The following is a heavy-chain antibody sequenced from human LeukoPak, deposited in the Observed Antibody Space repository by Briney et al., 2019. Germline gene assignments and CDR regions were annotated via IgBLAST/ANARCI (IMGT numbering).Heavy chain of an antibody. CDR1: GGSFSGYY. CDR3: ARGRSLGERPLGY. J-gene: IGHJ4*02. CDR2: INHSGST. D-gene: IGHD3-16*01. Sequence: SETLSLTCAVYGGSFSGYYWSWIRQPPGKGLEWIGEINHSGSTNYNPSLKSRVTISVDTSKNQFSLKLSSVTAADTAVYYCARGRSLGERPLGYWGQGTLVTVSS. V-gene: IGHV4-34*01.